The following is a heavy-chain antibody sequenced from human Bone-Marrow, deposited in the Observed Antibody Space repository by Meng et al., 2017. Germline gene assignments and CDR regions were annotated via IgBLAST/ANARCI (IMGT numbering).Heavy chain of an antibody. V-gene: IGHV1-3*01. J-gene: IGHJ4*02. D-gene: IGHD3-10*01. CDR3: ARIGWGSYTPFDY. CDR2: INAGNGNT. Sequence: ASVKVSCKASGYTFTSYAMHWVRQAPGQRLEGMGWINAGNGNTKYSQKFQGRVTITRDTSASTAYMELSSLRSEDTAEYYCARIGWGSYTPFDYWGQGTLVTVSS. CDR1: GYTFTSYA.